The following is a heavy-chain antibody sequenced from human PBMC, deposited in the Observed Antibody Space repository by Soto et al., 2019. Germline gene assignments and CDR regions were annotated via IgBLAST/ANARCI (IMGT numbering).Heavy chain of an antibody. D-gene: IGHD2-2*01. V-gene: IGHV1-69*02. CDR3: ARTPQLLINWFDP. Sequence: QVQLVQSGAEVKKPGSSVKVSCKASGGTFSSYTISWVRQAPGQGLEWMGRIIPILGIANYAQKFQGRVTITADKSTSTAYMELSSLRSEDTAVYYCARTPQLLINWFDPWGQGTLVTVSS. CDR1: GGTFSSYT. J-gene: IGHJ5*02. CDR2: IIPILGIA.